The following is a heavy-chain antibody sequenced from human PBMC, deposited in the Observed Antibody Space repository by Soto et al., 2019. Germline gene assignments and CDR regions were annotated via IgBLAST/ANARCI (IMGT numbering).Heavy chain of an antibody. D-gene: IGHD2-21*01. CDR1: GYTFTIYY. CDR2: INPSVGRA. J-gene: IGHJ5*02. CDR3: AREPVDNVISDS. Sequence: QVQLVQSGAEVKKPGASVKVSCKASGYTFTIYYIHWVRQAPGQGLEWMGIINPSVGRASYAQKFQDRVTMTRDTCTSTVYMELRSLTSEDTAVYYCAREPVDNVISDSWGQVTLVTVSS. V-gene: IGHV1-46*01.